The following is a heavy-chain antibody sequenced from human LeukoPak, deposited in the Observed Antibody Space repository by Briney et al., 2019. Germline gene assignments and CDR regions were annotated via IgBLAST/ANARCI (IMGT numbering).Heavy chain of an antibody. Sequence: GGSLRLSCAASGFTFSSYGMNWVRQAPGKGLEWVSGISGSGGSTYYADSVKGRFTISRDNSKNTLYLQINSLRAEDTALYYCAKGKPAAGTFDYWGQGTLVTVSS. CDR2: ISGSGGST. J-gene: IGHJ4*02. CDR1: GFTFSSYG. CDR3: AKGKPAAGTFDY. V-gene: IGHV3-23*01. D-gene: IGHD6-13*01.